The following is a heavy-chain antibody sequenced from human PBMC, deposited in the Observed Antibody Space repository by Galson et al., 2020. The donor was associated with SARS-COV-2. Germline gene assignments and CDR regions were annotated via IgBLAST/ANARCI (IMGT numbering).Heavy chain of an antibody. Sequence: GGSLRLSCAASGFTFSNYAMSWIRQAPGKGPEWVSAISGSGGKTYYADSVKGRFTISRDNSYKTLYLQMDSLRAEDTAVYYCTKNPPDIVVVHPYYYYMDVWGKGTTVTVSS. D-gene: IGHD2-2*01. V-gene: IGHV3-23*01. CDR2: ISGSGGKT. J-gene: IGHJ6*03. CDR1: GFTFSNYA. CDR3: TKNPPDIVVVHPYYYYMDV.